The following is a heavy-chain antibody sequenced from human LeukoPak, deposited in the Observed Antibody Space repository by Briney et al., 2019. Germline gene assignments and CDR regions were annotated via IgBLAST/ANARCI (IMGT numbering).Heavy chain of an antibody. CDR1: GFTFSSYA. V-gene: IGHV3-30-3*01. CDR2: ISYDGSNK. J-gene: IGHJ6*02. CDR3: AKEGQDWNYPKFRTRYYYYYGMDV. Sequence: PGGSLRLSCAASGFTFSSYAMHWVRQAPGKGLEWVAVISYDGSNKYYADSVKGRFTISRDNSKNTLYLQMNSLRAEDTAVYYCAKEGQDWNYPKFRTRYYYYYGMDVWGQGTTVTVSS. D-gene: IGHD1-7*01.